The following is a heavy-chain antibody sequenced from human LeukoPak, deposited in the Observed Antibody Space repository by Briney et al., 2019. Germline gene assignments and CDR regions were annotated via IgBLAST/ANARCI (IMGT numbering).Heavy chain of an antibody. CDR3: ASPGGLRLGESGFDY. V-gene: IGHV3-7*01. CDR2: IKQDGSEK. D-gene: IGHD3-16*01. J-gene: IGHJ4*02. Sequence: GGSLRLSCAASGFTFSSYWMSWVRQAPGKGLEWVANIKQDGSEKYYVDSVKGRFTISRDNAKNSLYLQMNSLRAEDTAVYYCASPGGLRLGESGFDYWGQGTLVTVSS. CDR1: GFTFSSYW.